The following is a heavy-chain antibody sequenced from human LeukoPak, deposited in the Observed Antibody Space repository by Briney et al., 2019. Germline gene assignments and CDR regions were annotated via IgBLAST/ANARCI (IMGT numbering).Heavy chain of an antibody. V-gene: IGHV1-46*01. D-gene: IGHD6-19*01. CDR1: GYSFTSNY. J-gene: IGHJ6*02. Sequence: ASVKVSCKASGYSFTSNYIHWVRQAPGQGLEWMGMIYPRDGSTSYAQRFQGRVTMTRDTSTSTVYMELSSLRSEDTAVYYCARDKKTGYSSGWYDFGDYYYYYGMDVWGQGTTVTVSS. CDR3: ARDKKTGYSSGWYDFGDYYYYYGMDV. CDR2: IYPRDGST.